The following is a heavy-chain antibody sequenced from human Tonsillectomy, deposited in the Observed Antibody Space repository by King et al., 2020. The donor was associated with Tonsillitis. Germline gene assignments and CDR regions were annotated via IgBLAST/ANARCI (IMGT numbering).Heavy chain of an antibody. V-gene: IGHV4-39*01. CDR3: AKRGGEYDYVWGSYRYQETHFDY. CDR1: GGSISSSSYY. D-gene: IGHD3-16*02. J-gene: IGHJ4*02. Sequence: QLQESGPGLVEPSETLSLTCTVSGGSISSSSYYWGWVRQPPGKGLEWIGSIYYSGSTYYNPSLKSRVTISVDTSKNQFSLKLRSVTAADTAVYFCAKRGGEYDYVWGSYRYQETHFDYWGQGTLVTVSS. CDR2: IYYSGST.